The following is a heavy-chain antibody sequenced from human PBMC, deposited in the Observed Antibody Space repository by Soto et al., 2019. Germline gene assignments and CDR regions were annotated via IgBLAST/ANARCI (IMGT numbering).Heavy chain of an antibody. J-gene: IGHJ3*02. CDR2: IKSKTDGGTT. CDR3: TTDRSVVYAFDI. V-gene: IGHV3-15*07. D-gene: IGHD1-26*01. Sequence: RSLRLSCAAAGFTFRNAWMNWVSQAPGKGLEWVGRIKSKTDGGTTDYAAPVKGRFTISRDDSKNTLYLQMNSLKTEDTAVYYCTTDRSVVYAFDIWGQGTMVTVSS. CDR1: GFTFRNAW.